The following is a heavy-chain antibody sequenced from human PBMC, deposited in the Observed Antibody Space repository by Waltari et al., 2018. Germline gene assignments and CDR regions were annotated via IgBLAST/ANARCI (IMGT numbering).Heavy chain of an antibody. V-gene: IGHV4-38-2*01. Sequence: QVQLQESGPGLVKPSETLSLTCAVSGYSISSGYYWGWIRQPPGKGLEWIGSIYHRGSTYDNPSLKSRVTIAVDTSKNQCALKLSSVTAADTAVYYCARAGYSSSWGFDYWGQGTLVTVSS. CDR2: IYHRGST. D-gene: IGHD6-13*01. CDR1: GYSISSGYY. CDR3: ARAGYSSSWGFDY. J-gene: IGHJ4*02.